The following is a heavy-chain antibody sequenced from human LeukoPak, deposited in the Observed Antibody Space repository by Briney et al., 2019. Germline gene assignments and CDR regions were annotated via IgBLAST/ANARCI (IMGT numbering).Heavy chain of an antibody. Sequence: GGSLRLSCAASGFTFDDYAMHWVRQAPGKGLEWVSGISWNSGSIGYADSVKGRFTISRDNAKNSLYLQMNSLRAEDTALYYCAKARGYSGYDYYGMDVWGQGTTVTVSS. J-gene: IGHJ6*02. CDR2: ISWNSGSI. CDR3: AKARGYSGYDYYGMDV. D-gene: IGHD5-12*01. CDR1: GFTFDDYA. V-gene: IGHV3-9*01.